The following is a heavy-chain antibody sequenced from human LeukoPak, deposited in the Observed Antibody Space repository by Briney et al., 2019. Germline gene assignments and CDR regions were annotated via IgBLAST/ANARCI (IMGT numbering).Heavy chain of an antibody. CDR2: ISYDGSNK. V-gene: IGHV3-30*04. Sequence: GRSLRLSCAASGFTFSSYAMHWVRQAPGKGLEWVALISYDGSNKYYADSVKGRFTISRDNSKSTLYLQMNSLRAEDTAVYYCARGFREPTISAAALTSPRGSNYYYYMDVWGKGTTVTVSS. J-gene: IGHJ6*03. CDR3: ARGFREPTISAAALTSPRGSNYYYYMDV. CDR1: GFTFSSYA. D-gene: IGHD6-13*01.